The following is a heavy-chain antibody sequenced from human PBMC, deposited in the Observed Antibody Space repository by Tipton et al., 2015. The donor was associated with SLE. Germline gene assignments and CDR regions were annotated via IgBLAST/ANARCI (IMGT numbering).Heavy chain of an antibody. CDR1: GFTFSGLV. V-gene: IGHV3-23*01. CDR3: AKGYSGSGSYLPFDE. D-gene: IGHD3-10*01. J-gene: IGHJ4*02. CDR2: INPSGGTT. Sequence: AVSGFTFSGLVMSWVRQAPGKGLEWLSAINPSGGTTYADSVKGRFTISRDNSKNTLYLQMNSLRAEDTALYYCAKGYSGSGSYLPFDEWGQGTLVTVSS.